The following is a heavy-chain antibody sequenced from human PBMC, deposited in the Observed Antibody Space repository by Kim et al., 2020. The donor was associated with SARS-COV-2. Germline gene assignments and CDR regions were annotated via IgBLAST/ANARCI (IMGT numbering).Heavy chain of an antibody. CDR2: ISSNGGTT. Sequence: GGSLRLSCSASGFTFSNYAMHWVRQAPGKGLEYVSAISSNGGTTYYADSVKGRFTISRDNSKNTLYLQMSSLRAEDTAFYYCVKDGVRTYTVTTTIPDYWGQGTLVTVSS. CDR1: GFTFSNYA. D-gene: IGHD4-17*01. V-gene: IGHV3-64D*06. J-gene: IGHJ4*02. CDR3: VKDGVRTYTVTTTIPDY.